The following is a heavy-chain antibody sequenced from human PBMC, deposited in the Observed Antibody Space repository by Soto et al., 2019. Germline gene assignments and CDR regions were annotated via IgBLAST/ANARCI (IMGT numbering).Heavy chain of an antibody. V-gene: IGHV1-69*01. CDR3: ARGGDWNLPGCYYFYY. CDR2: IIPIFGTA. CDR1: GGTFSSYA. Sequence: QVQLVQSGAEVKKPGSSVKVSCKASGGTFSSYAISWVRQAPGQGLEWMGGIIPIFGTANYAQKFQGRVTITADESRSTAYMVLSSLRSEDTAVYYCARGGDWNLPGCYYFYYWGQETLVTVSS. D-gene: IGHD1-1*01. J-gene: IGHJ4*02.